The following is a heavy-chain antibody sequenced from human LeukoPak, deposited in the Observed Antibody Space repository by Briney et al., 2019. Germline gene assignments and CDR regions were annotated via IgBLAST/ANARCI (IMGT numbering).Heavy chain of an antibody. V-gene: IGHV4-34*01. CDR1: GGSFSGYY. CDR2: INHSGST. D-gene: IGHD3-3*01. CDR3: ASDLRFYHY. J-gene: IGHJ4*02. Sequence: PSETLSLTCAVYGGSFSGYYWSWIRQPPGKGLEWIGEINHSGSTNYNPSLKSRVTISVDTSENQFSLKLSSVTAADTAVYYCASDLRFYHYWGQGTLVTVSS.